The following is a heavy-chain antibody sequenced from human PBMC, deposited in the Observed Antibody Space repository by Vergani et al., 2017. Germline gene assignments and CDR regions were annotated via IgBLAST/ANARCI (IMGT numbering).Heavy chain of an antibody. J-gene: IGHJ4*02. V-gene: IGHV3-21*01. D-gene: IGHD3-10*01. CDR2: ISSSSSYI. CDR1: GFTFSSYS. CDR3: ARDRPLGSGSYYKVY. Sequence: EVQLVESGGGLVKPGGSLRLSCAASGFTFSSYSMNWVRQAPGKGLKWVSSISSSSSYIYYADSVKGRFTISRDNAKNSLYLQMNSLRAEDTAVYYCARDRPLGSGSYYKVYWGQGTLVTVSS.